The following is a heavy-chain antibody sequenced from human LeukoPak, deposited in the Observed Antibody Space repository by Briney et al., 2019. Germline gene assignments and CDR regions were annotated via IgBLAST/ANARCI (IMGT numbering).Heavy chain of an antibody. V-gene: IGHV4-59*01. CDR1: GGSIRSYY. J-gene: IGHJ4*02. D-gene: IGHD1-26*01. CDR2: IHYSGIT. CDR3: ARGDGDLLD. Sequence: SETLSLTCTASGGSIRSYYRSWIRQPPGKGLEWIGYIHYSGITSQNPSLKSRATISVDTSKNQFSLKLRSVTAADTAVYYCARGDGDLLDWGQGTLVTVSS.